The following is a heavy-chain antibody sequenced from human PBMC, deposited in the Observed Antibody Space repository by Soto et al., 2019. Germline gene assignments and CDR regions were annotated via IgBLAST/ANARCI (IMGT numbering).Heavy chain of an antibody. D-gene: IGHD1-26*01. J-gene: IGHJ4*03. Sequence: ASVKVSCKASGYTFTSYYVHWVRQAPGQGLEWMGIINPGGGTSYAQKFQGRVTMTRDTSTSTVYMELSSLRSEDTAVYYCARVRSSPIVGATSDRVGAYDYWGQGTTVTVSS. CDR3: ARVRSSPIVGATSDRVGAYDY. CDR1: GYTFTSYY. V-gene: IGHV1-46*01. CDR2: INPGGGT.